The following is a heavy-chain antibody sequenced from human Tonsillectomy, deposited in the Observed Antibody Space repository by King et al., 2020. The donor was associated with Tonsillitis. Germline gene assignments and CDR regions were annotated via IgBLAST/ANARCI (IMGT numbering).Heavy chain of an antibody. J-gene: IGHJ6*02. CDR2: IWYDGSNK. V-gene: IGHV3-33*01. CDR3: ARVEVGWGYCSSTSCYIGGMDV. CDR1: GFTFSSYG. D-gene: IGHD2-2*02. Sequence: VQLVESGGGVVQPGRSLRLSCAASGFTFSSYGMHWVRQAPGKGLEWVAVIWYDGSNKYYADSVKGRFTISRDNSKNTLYLQMNSLRAEDTAVYYCARVEVGWGYCSSTSCYIGGMDVWGQGTTVTVSS.